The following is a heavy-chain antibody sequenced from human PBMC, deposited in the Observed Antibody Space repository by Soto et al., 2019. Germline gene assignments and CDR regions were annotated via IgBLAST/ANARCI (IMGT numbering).Heavy chain of an antibody. V-gene: IGHV4-30-4*01. CDR2: IYYSGST. D-gene: IGHD5-18*01. J-gene: IGHJ6*04. CDR1: GGSISSGDYY. CDR3: ARDGAGYRKYYYYGMDV. Sequence: SETLSLTCTVSGGSISSGDYYWSWIRQPPGKGLEWIGYIYYSGSTYYNPSLKSRVTISVDTSKNQFSLKLSSVTAADTAVYYCARDGAGYRKYYYYGMDVWGKGTTVTVSS.